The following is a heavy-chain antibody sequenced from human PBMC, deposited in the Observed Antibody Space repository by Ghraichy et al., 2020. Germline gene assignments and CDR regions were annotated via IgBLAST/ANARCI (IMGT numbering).Heavy chain of an antibody. CDR2: IKQDGSEK. J-gene: IGHJ4*02. V-gene: IGHV3-7*03. D-gene: IGHD3-10*01. CDR3: ATDADRTLWFA. CDR1: GLSFSTYW. Sequence: GGSLRLSCVASGLSFSTYWMSWVRQAPGKGLEWVANIKQDGSEKYYVDSMKGRFTISRDNPKNSMFLQLNSLRAEDTAVYYCATDADRTLWFAGGPGTIVTVSS.